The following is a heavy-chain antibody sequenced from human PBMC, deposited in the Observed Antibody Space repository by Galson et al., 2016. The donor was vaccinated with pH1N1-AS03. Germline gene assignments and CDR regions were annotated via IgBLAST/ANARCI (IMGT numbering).Heavy chain of an antibody. D-gene: IGHD2/OR15-2a*01. Sequence: SETLSLTCAVSGDSISTSNWWSWVRQPPGKGLEWTGEVSHAGRTNYSPSLKSRVTISLDKSKNQFSLQLTPVTAADTAVYYCATHKENRRGDFDSWGQGTLVIVSS. J-gene: IGHJ4*02. V-gene: IGHV4-4*02. CDR2: VSHAGRT. CDR3: ATHKENRRGDFDS. CDR1: GDSISTSNW.